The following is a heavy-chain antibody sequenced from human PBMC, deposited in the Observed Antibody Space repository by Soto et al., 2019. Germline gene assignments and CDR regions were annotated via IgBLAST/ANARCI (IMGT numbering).Heavy chain of an antibody. D-gene: IGHD2-2*01. Sequence: GGSLRLSCAASGFTFSSYAMSWVRQAPGKGLEWVSAISGSGGSTYYADSVKGRFTISRDNSKNTRYLQMNSLRAEDTAVYYCAKDRGRAVPAADYYYYYGMDVWGQGTTVTVSS. CDR3: AKDRGRAVPAADYYYYYGMDV. V-gene: IGHV3-23*01. CDR1: GFTFSSYA. J-gene: IGHJ6*02. CDR2: ISGSGGST.